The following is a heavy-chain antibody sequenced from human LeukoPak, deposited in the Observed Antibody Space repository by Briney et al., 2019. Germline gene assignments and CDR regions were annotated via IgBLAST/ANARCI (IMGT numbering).Heavy chain of an antibody. CDR1: GGSISSYY. D-gene: IGHD3-22*01. CDR2: IYYSGST. J-gene: IGHJ4*02. CDR3: ARAGSDYDSSGYVDY. Sequence: SSETLSLTCTVSGGSISSYYWSWIRQPPGKGLEWIGYIYYSGSTNYNPSLKSRVTISVDTSKNQFSLKLSSVTAADTDVYYCARAGSDYDSSGYVDYWGQGTLVTVSS. V-gene: IGHV4-59*01.